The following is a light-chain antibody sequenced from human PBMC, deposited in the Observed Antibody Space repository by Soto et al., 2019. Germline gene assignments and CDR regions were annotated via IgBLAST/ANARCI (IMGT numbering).Light chain of an antibody. Sequence: QSVLTQPASVSGSPGQSIAISCTGTSSDVGGYSYVSWYQQQPGKAPKLVIPDVSNRPSGVSDRFSGSKSGNTASLTISGLQTEDEADYYCASYTTSSTYVFGTGTKVTV. V-gene: IGLV2-14*01. J-gene: IGLJ1*01. CDR3: ASYTTSSTYV. CDR1: SSDVGGYSY. CDR2: DVS.